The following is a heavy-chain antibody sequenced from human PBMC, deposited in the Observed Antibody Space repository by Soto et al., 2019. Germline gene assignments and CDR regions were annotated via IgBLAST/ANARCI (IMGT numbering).Heavy chain of an antibody. CDR3: AKDGGREGYFGNWFDP. Sequence: QVQLVQSGAELKKPGSSVKVSCKASGGTFSNYAITWVRQAPGQGLEWLGMIIPIFGTTDYAQKFQGRVTSTADESTTTAYMELSSLRSDDTAVYYCAKDGGREGYFGNWFDPWGQGTLVTVSS. CDR2: IIPIFGTT. J-gene: IGHJ5*02. CDR1: GGTFSNYA. V-gene: IGHV1-69*15. D-gene: IGHD2-15*01.